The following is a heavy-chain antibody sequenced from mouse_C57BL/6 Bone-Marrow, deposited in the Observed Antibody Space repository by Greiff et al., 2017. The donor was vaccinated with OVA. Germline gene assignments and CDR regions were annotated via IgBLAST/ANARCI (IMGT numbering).Heavy chain of an antibody. CDR3: TLMIRGYFDY. CDR1: GFNIKDDY. D-gene: IGHD2-4*01. J-gene: IGHJ2*01. CDR2: IDPENGDT. V-gene: IGHV14-4*01. Sequence: EVQLQQSGAELVRPGASVKLSCTASGFNIKDDYMHWVKQRPEQGLEWIGWIDPENGDTEYASKFQGKATITADTSSNTAYLQLSSLTSEDTAVYYCTLMIRGYFDYWGQGTTLTVSS.